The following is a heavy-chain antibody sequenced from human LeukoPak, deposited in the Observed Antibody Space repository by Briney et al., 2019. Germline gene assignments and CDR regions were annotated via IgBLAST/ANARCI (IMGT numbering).Heavy chain of an antibody. CDR1: GFTFSNYG. D-gene: IGHD2-2*01. CDR3: AKDGCSSTSCYINS. Sequence: GGSLRLSCAASGFTFSNYGMHWVRQAPGKGLEWVAIIWYDGSNKYYADPVKGRFTISRDNSKNTLYLQMNSLRAEDTAVYYCAKDGCSSTSCYINSWGQGTLVTVSS. J-gene: IGHJ5*02. CDR2: IWYDGSNK. V-gene: IGHV3-30*02.